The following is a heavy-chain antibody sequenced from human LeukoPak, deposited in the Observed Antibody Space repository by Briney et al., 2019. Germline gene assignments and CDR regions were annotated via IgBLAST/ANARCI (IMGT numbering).Heavy chain of an antibody. CDR1: GFTVSSNY. J-gene: IGHJ4*02. Sequence: GGSLRLSCAASGFTVSSNYMSWVRQAPGKGLVWVSVIYSGGSTYYADSVKGRFTISRDNSKNTLYLQMNSLRAEDTAVYYCATTPYGDYGECYWGQGTLVTVSS. D-gene: IGHD4-17*01. CDR3: ATTPYGDYGECY. CDR2: IYSGGST. V-gene: IGHV3-53*01.